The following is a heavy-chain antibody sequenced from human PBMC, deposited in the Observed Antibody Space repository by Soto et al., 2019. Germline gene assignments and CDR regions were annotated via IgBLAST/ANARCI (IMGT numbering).Heavy chain of an antibody. J-gene: IGHJ6*02. D-gene: IGHD3-10*01. CDR2: FIPLFGAS. Sequence: QVQLVQSGAEMKKPGSSVKVSCKASGGAFSSYAITWVRQVPGQGLEWMGVFIPLFGASYYAQNFQGRVTFSADESTKTAYMELNSLRSDDPAVYYCAREERVMGRGVAYYYCMDVWGQVTTVTVS. V-gene: IGHV1-69*01. CDR1: GGAFSSYA. CDR3: AREERVMGRGVAYYYCMDV.